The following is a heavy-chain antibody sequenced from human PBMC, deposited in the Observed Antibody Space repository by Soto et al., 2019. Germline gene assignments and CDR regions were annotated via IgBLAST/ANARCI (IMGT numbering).Heavy chain of an antibody. Sequence: GGSLRLSCAASGFTVSSNYMSWVRQAPGKGLEWVSVIYSGGSTYYADSVKGRFTISRDNSKNTLYLQMNSLRAEDTAVYYCARVGYDISTGYYFDYWGQGTLVTVSS. CDR2: IYSGGST. D-gene: IGHD3-9*01. CDR1: GFTVSSNY. J-gene: IGHJ4*02. V-gene: IGHV3-53*01. CDR3: ARVGYDISTGYYFDY.